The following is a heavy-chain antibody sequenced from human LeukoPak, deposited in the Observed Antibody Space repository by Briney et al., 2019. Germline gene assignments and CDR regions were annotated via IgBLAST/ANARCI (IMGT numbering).Heavy chain of an antibody. CDR2: ISSSSSYI. J-gene: IGHJ4*02. CDR3: AREGRLAGADY. CDR1: GFTFSIYS. V-gene: IGHV3-21*01. D-gene: IGHD6-13*01. Sequence: GGSLRLSCAASGFTFSIYSMNWVRQAPGKGLEWVSSISSSSSYIYYADSVKGRFTISRDNAKNSLYLQMNSLRAEDTAVYYCAREGRLAGADYWGQGTLVTVSS.